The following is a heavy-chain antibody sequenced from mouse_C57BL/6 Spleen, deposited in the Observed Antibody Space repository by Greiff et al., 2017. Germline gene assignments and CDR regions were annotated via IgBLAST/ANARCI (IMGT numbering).Heavy chain of an antibody. Sequence: VQLQQSGPELVKPGASVKIPCKASGYTFTDYNMDWVKQSHGKSLEWIGDINPNNGGTIYNQKFKGKATLTVDKSSSTAYMELRSLTSEDTAVYYCARRHYGSYYFDYWGQGTTLTVSS. CDR2: INPNNGGT. CDR1: GYTFTDYN. D-gene: IGHD1-1*01. J-gene: IGHJ2*01. V-gene: IGHV1-18*01. CDR3: ARRHYGSYYFDY.